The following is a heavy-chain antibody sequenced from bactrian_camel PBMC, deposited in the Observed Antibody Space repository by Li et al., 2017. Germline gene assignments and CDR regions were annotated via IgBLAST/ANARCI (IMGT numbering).Heavy chain of an antibody. CDR3: GAVSGY. CDR2: LYTDGIT. Sequence: VQLVESGGGLVQPGGSLRLSCAASGFTFGDFYMSWVRLAPGKGLEWVSNLYTDGITHYADSVKGRFTISKDNAKSTLYLEMKSLKPEDTAVYFCGAVSGYWGQGTQVTVS. J-gene: IGHJ6*01. CDR1: GFTFGDFY. V-gene: IGHV3S10*01.